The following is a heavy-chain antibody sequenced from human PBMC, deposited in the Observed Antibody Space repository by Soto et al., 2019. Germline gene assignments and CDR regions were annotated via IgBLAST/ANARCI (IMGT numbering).Heavy chain of an antibody. V-gene: IGHV1-69*01. CDR3: AGSLEHAYFDY. Sequence: SSVKAVSKASEGTFSSCGICWVREAPGHGLEWMGGIIPIFYTANYAQKLKGRVTITADESTSTAYMKRSTLTAEDTAVYYCAGSLEHAYFDYWGHG. CDR2: IIPIFYTA. J-gene: IGHJ4*01. CDR1: EGTFSSCG.